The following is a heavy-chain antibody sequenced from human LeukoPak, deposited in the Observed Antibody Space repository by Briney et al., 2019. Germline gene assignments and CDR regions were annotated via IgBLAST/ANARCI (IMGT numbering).Heavy chain of an antibody. Sequence: SETLSLTCAVYGGSFSGYYWSWIRQPPGKGLEWIGEINHSGSTNYNPSLKSRVTISVDTSKNQFFLKLSSVTAADTAVYYCARDGPYCSSTSCSANWGQGTLVTVSS. V-gene: IGHV4-34*01. CDR1: GGSFSGYY. D-gene: IGHD2-2*01. CDR3: ARDGPYCSSTSCSAN. J-gene: IGHJ4*02. CDR2: INHSGST.